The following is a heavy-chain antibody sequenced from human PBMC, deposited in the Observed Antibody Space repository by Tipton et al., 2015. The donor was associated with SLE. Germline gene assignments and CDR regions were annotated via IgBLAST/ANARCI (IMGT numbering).Heavy chain of an antibody. J-gene: IGHJ4*02. V-gene: IGHV3-30*02. CDR3: AKGGPPPRTVTRGCHYFDY. Sequence: SLRLSCAASGFTFSSYGMHWVRQAPGKGLEWVAFIRYDGSNKYYADSVKGRFTISRDNSKNTLYLQMNSLRAEDTAVYYCAKGGPPPRTVTRGCHYFDYWGQGTLVTVSS. CDR2: IRYDGSNK. D-gene: IGHD4-17*01. CDR1: GFTFSSYG.